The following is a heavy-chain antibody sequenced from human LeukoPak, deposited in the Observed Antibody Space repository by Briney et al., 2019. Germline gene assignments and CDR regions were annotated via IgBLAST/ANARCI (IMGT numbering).Heavy chain of an antibody. CDR3: ARGEIRLWLNHGAFDI. Sequence: SVKVSCKASGGTFSSYAISWVRQAPGQGLEWMGRIIPIFGTANYAQKFQGRVTITTDESTSTAYMELSSLRSEDTAVYYCARGEIRLWLNHGAFDIWGQGTMVTVSS. J-gene: IGHJ3*02. V-gene: IGHV1-69*05. D-gene: IGHD5-18*01. CDR1: GGTFSSYA. CDR2: IIPIFGTA.